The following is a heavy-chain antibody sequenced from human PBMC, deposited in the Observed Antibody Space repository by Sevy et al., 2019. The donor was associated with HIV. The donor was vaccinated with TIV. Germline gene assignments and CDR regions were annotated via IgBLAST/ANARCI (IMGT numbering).Heavy chain of an antibody. Sequence: GGSLRLSCAASGFTFSNAWMSWVRQAPGKGLEWVGRIKSKTDGGTTDYAAPVKGRFTISRDDSKNTLYLQMNSLKTEDTAVYYCTTRITIFGGIWLRDYWGQGTLVTVSS. J-gene: IGHJ4*02. CDR1: GFTFSNAW. V-gene: IGHV3-15*01. CDR2: IKSKTDGGTT. CDR3: TTRITIFGGIWLRDY. D-gene: IGHD3-3*01.